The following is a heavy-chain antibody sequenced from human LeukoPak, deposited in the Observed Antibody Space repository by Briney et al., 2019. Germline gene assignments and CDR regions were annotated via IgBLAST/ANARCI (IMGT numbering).Heavy chain of an antibody. Sequence: GASVKVSCKASGGTFSSYAISWVRQAPGQGLEWMGGIIPIFGTANYAQKFQGRVTITTDESTSTTYMELSSLRSEDTAVYYCARGSRIVGATDYWGQGTLVTVSS. CDR1: GGTFSSYA. D-gene: IGHD1-26*01. V-gene: IGHV1-69*05. CDR2: IIPIFGTA. J-gene: IGHJ4*02. CDR3: ARGSRIVGATDY.